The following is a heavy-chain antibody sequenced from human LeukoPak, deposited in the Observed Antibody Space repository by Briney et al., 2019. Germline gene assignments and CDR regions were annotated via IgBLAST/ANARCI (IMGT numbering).Heavy chain of an antibody. V-gene: IGHV4-34*01. CDR3: AGGSPITMVRGVMRYFDY. Sequence: SETLSLTCAVYGGSFSGYYWSWIRQPPGKGLEWIGEINHSGSTNYNPSLKRRVTISVDTSKNQFSLKLSSVTAADTAVYYCAGGSPITMVRGVMRYFDYWGQGTLVTVSS. CDR1: GGSFSGYY. J-gene: IGHJ4*02. D-gene: IGHD3-10*01. CDR2: INHSGST.